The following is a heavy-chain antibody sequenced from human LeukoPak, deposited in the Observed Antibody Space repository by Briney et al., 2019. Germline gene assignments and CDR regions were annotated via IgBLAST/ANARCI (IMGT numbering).Heavy chain of an antibody. V-gene: IGHV3-7*01. D-gene: IGHD3-3*01. J-gene: IGHJ6*03. Sequence: SGGSLRLPCAASGFTFTSYWMSWVRQAPGKGLEWVANIKQDGSEKYYVDSVKGRFTISRDNAKNSLYLQMNSLRAEDTAVYYCARVVFGVVIYYYYYMDVWGKGTTVTVSS. CDR1: GFTFTSYW. CDR2: IKQDGSEK. CDR3: ARVVFGVVIYYYYYMDV.